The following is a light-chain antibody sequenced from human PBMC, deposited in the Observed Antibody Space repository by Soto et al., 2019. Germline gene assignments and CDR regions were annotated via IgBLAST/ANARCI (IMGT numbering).Light chain of an antibody. CDR1: SSDVGGYNY. V-gene: IGLV2-14*01. CDR2: EVS. J-gene: IGLJ2*01. Sequence: QSVLTQPASVSGSPGQSITIACTGTSSDVGGYNYVSWYQHHPGKAPKLMIYEVSNRPSGVSNRFSGSKSGNTASLSISGLQAEDEADYYCSSYRSSRTVIFGGGTKVTVL. CDR3: SSYRSSRTVI.